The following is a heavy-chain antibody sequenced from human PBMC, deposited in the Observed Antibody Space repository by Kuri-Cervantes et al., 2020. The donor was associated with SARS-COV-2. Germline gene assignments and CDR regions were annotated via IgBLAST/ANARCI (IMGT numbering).Heavy chain of an antibody. CDR3: ASPEVAIRG. V-gene: IGHV3-48*01. Sequence: GESLKISCAASGFTFSSYSMNWVRQAPGKGLEWVSYISSSSSTIYYADSVKGRFTISRDNAKNSPYLQMNSLRAEDTAVYYCASPEVAIRGWGQGTLVTVSS. J-gene: IGHJ4*02. CDR1: GFTFSSYS. D-gene: IGHD2-2*02. CDR2: ISSSSSTI.